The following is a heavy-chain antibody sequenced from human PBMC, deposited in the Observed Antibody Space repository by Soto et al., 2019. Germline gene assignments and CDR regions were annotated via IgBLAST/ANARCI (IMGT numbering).Heavy chain of an antibody. CDR2: INGDGSTT. Sequence: LRLSCAASGFTFSNYWTHWVRQAPGKGLVLVSRINGDGSTTTYADFVKGRFTISRDNAKNTLYLQMDSLGADDTAVYYCTRGGTSATYWGLFDYWGQGALVTVSS. V-gene: IGHV3-74*01. CDR3: TRGGTSATYWGLFDY. J-gene: IGHJ4*02. D-gene: IGHD7-27*01. CDR1: GFTFSNYW.